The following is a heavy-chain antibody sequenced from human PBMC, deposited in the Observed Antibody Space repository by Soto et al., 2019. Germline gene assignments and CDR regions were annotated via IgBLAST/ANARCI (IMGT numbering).Heavy chain of an antibody. J-gene: IGHJ6*02. CDR1: GFTFSSYE. V-gene: IGHV3-48*03. Sequence: GGSRRLSCAASGFTFSSYEMNWVRQAPGKGREWVSYISSSGSTIYYADSVKGRFTISRDNAKNSLYLQMNSLRAEDTAVYYCARFGHYCYYYGMDVWGQGTTVTVSS. CDR2: ISSSGSTI. D-gene: IGHD3-3*01. CDR3: ARFGHYCYYYGMDV.